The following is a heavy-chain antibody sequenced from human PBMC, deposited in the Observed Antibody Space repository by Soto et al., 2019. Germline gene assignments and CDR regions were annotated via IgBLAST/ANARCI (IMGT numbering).Heavy chain of an antibody. D-gene: IGHD2-15*01. V-gene: IGHV3-66*01. J-gene: IGHJ4*02. Sequence: GGSLRLSCAASGFIVSSKYMSWVRQAPGKGLEWVSIIYSGGTTYYADSVKGRFTISRDNSKNTLYLQMNSLRAEDTAVYYCARDGYCSGGSCYSVPVFDYWGQGTLVTVSS. CDR1: GFIVSSKY. CDR2: IYSGGTT. CDR3: ARDGYCSGGSCYSVPVFDY.